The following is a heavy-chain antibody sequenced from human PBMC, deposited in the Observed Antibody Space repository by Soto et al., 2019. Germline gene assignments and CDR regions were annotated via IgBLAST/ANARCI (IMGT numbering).Heavy chain of an antibody. V-gene: IGHV4-34*01. CDR1: GGSFSGYY. D-gene: IGHD6-6*01. Sequence: QVQLQQWGAGLLKPSETLSLTCAVYGGSFSGYYWNWIRQPPGKGLEWIGEINHSGSTNYNPSLKSRVTMSVDTSKNQFSLKLSSVTAADTAVYYCARAEYTSSAPGFWGQGTLVTVSS. CDR2: INHSGST. J-gene: IGHJ4*02. CDR3: ARAEYTSSAPGF.